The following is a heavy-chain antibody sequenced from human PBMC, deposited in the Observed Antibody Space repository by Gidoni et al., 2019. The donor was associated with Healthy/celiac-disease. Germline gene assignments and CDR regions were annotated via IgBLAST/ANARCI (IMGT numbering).Heavy chain of an antibody. CDR3: ARAWTDDLGLDY. CDR2: IGSICSYI. Sequence: EVKLVESGGGLGKTGGSRRRSWAAAGTTFSSYSINWVRQAPGQGLAWVSSIGSICSYIYSAYSVSVRFTLSRDNATTSLYLPMHLLSAADTAVSFCARAWTDDLGLDYWGQGTLVTVSS. J-gene: IGHJ4*02. D-gene: IGHD1-1*01. CDR1: GTTFSSYS. V-gene: IGHV3-21*01.